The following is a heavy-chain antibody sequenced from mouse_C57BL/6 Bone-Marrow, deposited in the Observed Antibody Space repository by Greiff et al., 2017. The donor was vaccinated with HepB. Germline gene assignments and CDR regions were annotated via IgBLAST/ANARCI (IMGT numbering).Heavy chain of an antibody. D-gene: IGHD1-1*01. CDR3: ARNFPDYYGSSYWYFDV. J-gene: IGHJ1*03. CDR1: GFSLTSYG. V-gene: IGHV2-2*01. CDR2: IWSGGST. Sequence: VKLMESGPGLVQPSQSLSITCTVSGFSLTSYGVHWVRQSPGKGLEWLGVIWSGGSTDYNAAFISRLSISKDNSKSQVFFKMNSLQADDTAIYYCARNFPDYYGSSYWYFDVWGTGTTVTVSS.